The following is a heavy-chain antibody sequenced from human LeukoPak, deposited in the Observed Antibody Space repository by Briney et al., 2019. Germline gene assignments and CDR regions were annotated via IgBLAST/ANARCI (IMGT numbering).Heavy chain of an antibody. CDR1: GYSFTSYW. J-gene: IGHJ6*02. Sequence: GDSLKISCKGSGYSFTSYWIGWVRPMPGKGLEWMGIIYAGDSDTRYSPSFQGQVTIPVDKSISTAYLQWSSLQASDTAMYYCARAIGTSQFYFYYGMDVWGQGTTVTVSS. CDR3: ARAIGTSQFYFYYGMDV. D-gene: IGHD2-2*01. V-gene: IGHV5-51*01. CDR2: IYAGDSDT.